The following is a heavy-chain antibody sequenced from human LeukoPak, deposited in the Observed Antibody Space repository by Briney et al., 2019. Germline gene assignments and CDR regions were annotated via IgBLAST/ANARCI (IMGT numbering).Heavy chain of an antibody. D-gene: IGHD2-15*01. CDR1: GFTFSSYS. V-gene: IGHV3-48*04. Sequence: GGSLRLSCAASGFTFSSYSMNWVRQAPGKGLEWVSYISSSSSTIYYADSVKGRFTISRDNAKSSLYLQMNSLRAEGTAVYYCARLDCSGGSCYEYDYWGQGTLVTVSS. CDR3: ARLDCSGGSCYEYDY. CDR2: ISSSSSTI. J-gene: IGHJ4*02.